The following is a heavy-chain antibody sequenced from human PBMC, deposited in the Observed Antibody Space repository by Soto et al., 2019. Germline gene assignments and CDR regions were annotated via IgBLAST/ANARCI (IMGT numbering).Heavy chain of an antibody. CDR1: GFTFSPYA. CDR3: AKDPNGNYVGAFDM. Sequence: GGSLRLSCVASGFTFSPYAMSWVRQAPGKGLEWVSGISSSGDSTYYADSVKGRFTISRDNSKNLLYLQMSSLRADDTALYYCAKDPNGNYVGAFDMRGHGTMVTVSS. D-gene: IGHD1-7*01. V-gene: IGHV3-23*01. J-gene: IGHJ3*02. CDR2: ISSSGDST.